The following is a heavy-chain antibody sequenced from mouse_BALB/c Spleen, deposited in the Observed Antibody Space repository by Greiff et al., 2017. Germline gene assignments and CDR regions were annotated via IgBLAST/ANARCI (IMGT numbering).Heavy chain of an antibody. CDR1: GFSLTSYG. V-gene: IGHV2-9*02. Sequence: VKLVESGPGLVAPSQSLSITCTVSGFSLTSYGVHWVRQPPGKGLEWLGVIWAGGSTNYNSALMSRLSISKDNSKSQVFLKMNSLQTDDTAMYYCARASMITGMYYYAMDYWGQGTSVTVSS. CDR2: IWAGGST. CDR3: ARASMITGMYYYAMDY. J-gene: IGHJ4*01. D-gene: IGHD2-4*01.